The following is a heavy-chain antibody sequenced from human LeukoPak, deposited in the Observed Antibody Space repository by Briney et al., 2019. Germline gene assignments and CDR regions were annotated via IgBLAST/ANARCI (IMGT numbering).Heavy chain of an antibody. CDR1: GGSISNYY. V-gene: IGHV4-59*01. CDR3: ARFAYCGGHCWYYFDY. Sequence: SETLSLTCTVSGGSISNYYWSWIRQPPGKGLEWIGYIYSSGSTNYNPSLKSRVTVSVDTSKNQFSLKLSSVTAADTAVYYCARFAYCGGHCWYYFDYWGQGSLVTVSS. J-gene: IGHJ4*02. CDR2: IYSSGST. D-gene: IGHD2-21*02.